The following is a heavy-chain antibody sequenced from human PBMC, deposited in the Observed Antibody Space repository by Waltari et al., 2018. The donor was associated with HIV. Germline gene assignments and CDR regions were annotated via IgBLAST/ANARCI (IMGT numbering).Heavy chain of an antibody. J-gene: IGHJ5*02. D-gene: IGHD2-15*01. Sequence: QVQLQESGPGLVKPSETLSLMCAVSGYPISSGYYWGWIRQPPGKGLEWIGSIHHSGSTYYNPSLKSRVTLSVDTSKNHFSLKLNSVTAADKAVYYCAGEVGYCSGGTCYSGWFDPWGQGTLVTVSS. CDR3: AGEVGYCSGGTCYSGWFDP. CDR1: GYPISSGYY. V-gene: IGHV4-38-2*01. CDR2: IHHSGST.